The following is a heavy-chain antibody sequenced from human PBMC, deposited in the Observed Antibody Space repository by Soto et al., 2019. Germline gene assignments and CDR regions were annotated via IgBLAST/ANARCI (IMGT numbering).Heavy chain of an antibody. J-gene: IGHJ6*02. Sequence: AVKSMKISCTGSGYSFTTYWIGCVRQMPGNGLEWVGIIYPGDSDTRYSPSFQGQVPISADKSIRTAYLQGSSLNASATAMYDCARHSKRRYDWVYFYYSMDVSGQGTTVT. D-gene: IGHD5-12*01. CDR3: ARHSKRRYDWVYFYYSMDV. V-gene: IGHV5-51*01. CDR1: GYSFTTYW. CDR2: IYPGDSDT.